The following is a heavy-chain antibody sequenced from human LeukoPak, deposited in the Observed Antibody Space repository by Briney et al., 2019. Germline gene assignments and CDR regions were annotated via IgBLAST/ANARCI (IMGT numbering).Heavy chain of an antibody. CDR2: FDPEDGET. J-gene: IGHJ4*02. CDR1: GYTLTELS. CDR3: ATSPEKYDPLDY. Sequence: ASVKVSCKVSGYTLTELSMHWVRQAPGKGLEWMGGFDPEDGETIYAQKFQGRVTMTEDTSTDTAYMELSSLRSEDTAVYYCATSPEKYDPLDYWGQGTLVTVSS. V-gene: IGHV1-24*01. D-gene: IGHD2/OR15-2a*01.